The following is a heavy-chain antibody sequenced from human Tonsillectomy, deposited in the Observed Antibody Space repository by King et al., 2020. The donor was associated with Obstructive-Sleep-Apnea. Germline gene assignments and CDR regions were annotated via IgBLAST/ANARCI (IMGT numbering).Heavy chain of an antibody. Sequence: QLVQSGGGLVQPGGSLRLSCSDSGFTFSSYAMHCVRQAPGKGLEYVSAISSNGGSTYYADAVKGRFTISRDNSKNTLYLQMSSLRAEDTAVYYCVKDQYYDFWSGSLDYWGQGTLVTVSS. CDR3: VKDQYYDFWSGSLDY. CDR1: GFTFSSYA. V-gene: IGHV3-64D*06. J-gene: IGHJ4*02. D-gene: IGHD3-3*01. CDR2: ISSNGGST.